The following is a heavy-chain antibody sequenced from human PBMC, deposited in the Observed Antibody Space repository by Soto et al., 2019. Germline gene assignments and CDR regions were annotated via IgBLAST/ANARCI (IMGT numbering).Heavy chain of an antibody. J-gene: IGHJ5*02. CDR2: LNTNSGRT. Sequence: QEQLVQSGAVVKEPGASVTVSCKASGYSFTSYDINWVPQAAGQGLEWMGWLNTNSGRTGYAQKFRGRVTMTMDTSSSTAYMELNSLRSADTAVYYCAGVPASLDPWGQGTLVTVSS. CDR1: GYSFTSYD. CDR3: AGVPASLDP. V-gene: IGHV1-8*01.